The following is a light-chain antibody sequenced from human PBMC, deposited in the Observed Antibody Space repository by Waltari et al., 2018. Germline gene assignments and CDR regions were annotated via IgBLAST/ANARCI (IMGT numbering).Light chain of an antibody. CDR2: WAS. CDR3: QQYYDSPLT. Sequence: DIVMTQSPDSLTVSLGERATTNCRPSQSLFYSPNKRNYLAWYQQKAGQSPKLLIYWASTRESGVPDRFSGSGSGTDFSLTISNLQAEDVAVYSCQQYYDSPLTFGGGTKVEIK. CDR1: QSLFYSPNKRNY. J-gene: IGKJ4*01. V-gene: IGKV4-1*01.